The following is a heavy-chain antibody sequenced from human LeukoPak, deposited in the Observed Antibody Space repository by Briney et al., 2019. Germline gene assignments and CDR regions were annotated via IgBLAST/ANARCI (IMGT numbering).Heavy chain of an antibody. CDR2: ISGSGDGT. Sequence: PGGSLRLSCAASGFTFSNYAMSWVRQAPGKGLEWVSAISGSGDGTYSADSVKGRFTISRDNSKNTLYLQMSSPRVEDTAVYYCARDWEHARDYWGQGTLVTVSS. J-gene: IGHJ4*02. V-gene: IGHV3-23*01. CDR1: GFTFSNYA. CDR3: ARDWEHARDY. D-gene: IGHD1/OR15-1a*01.